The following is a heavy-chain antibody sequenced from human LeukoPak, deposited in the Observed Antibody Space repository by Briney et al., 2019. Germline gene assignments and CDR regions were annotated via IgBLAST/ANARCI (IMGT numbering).Heavy chain of an antibody. V-gene: IGHV3-30-3*01. D-gene: IGHD1-26*01. CDR1: GFTFSSYA. J-gene: IGHJ4*02. CDR3: VRQKKSHGNFDY. CDR2: ISYDGSNK. Sequence: PGRSLRLSCAASGFTFSSYAMHWVRQAPGKVLEWVAVISYDGSNKYYADSVKGRFTISRDNSKNTLYLQMNSLRVEDTAVYYCVRQKKSHGNFDYWGQGTLVTVSS.